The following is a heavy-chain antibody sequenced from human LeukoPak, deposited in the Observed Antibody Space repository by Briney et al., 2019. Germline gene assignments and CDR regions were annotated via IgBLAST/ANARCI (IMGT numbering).Heavy chain of an antibody. CDR3: AREAAVAGPPYFDY. J-gene: IGHJ4*02. D-gene: IGHD6-19*01. CDR2: INPPSGYT. Sequence: GASVKVSCQASGYTFTGHHMYWVRQAPGQGLEWMAWINPPSGYTNYAQEFQGRVTLTRDTSIDTVYMELSRLTYDDTAVYYCAREAAVAGPPYFDYWGQGTLVTVSS. CDR1: GYTFTGHH. V-gene: IGHV1-2*02.